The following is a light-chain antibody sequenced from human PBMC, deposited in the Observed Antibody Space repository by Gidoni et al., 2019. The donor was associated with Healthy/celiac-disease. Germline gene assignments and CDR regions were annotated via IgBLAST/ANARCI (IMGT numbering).Light chain of an antibody. J-gene: IGKJ1*01. V-gene: IGKV3-11*01. CDR3: QQRSHWPHT. CDR1: QSVSSY. Sequence: EIVLTQSPATLSLSPGERATLSCRASQSVSSYLAWYQQKPGQAPRLLIYDASNRATGIPARFSGSGSGTDFTLTISSLEPKDFAVYYCQQRSHWPHTFGQGTKVEIK. CDR2: DAS.